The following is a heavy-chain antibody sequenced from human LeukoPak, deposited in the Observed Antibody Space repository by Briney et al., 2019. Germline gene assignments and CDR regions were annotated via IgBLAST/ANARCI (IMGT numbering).Heavy chain of an antibody. CDR2: IYYSGST. J-gene: IGHJ4*02. Sequence: PSETLSPTCTVSGGSISSGGYYWSWIRQHPGKGLEWIGYIYYSGSTHYNPSLKSRVTISVDTSKNQFSLKLSSVTAADTAVYYCARASDTDSQFDYWGQGTLVTVSS. D-gene: IGHD3-22*01. CDR3: ARASDTDSQFDY. V-gene: IGHV4-31*03. CDR1: GGSISSGGYY.